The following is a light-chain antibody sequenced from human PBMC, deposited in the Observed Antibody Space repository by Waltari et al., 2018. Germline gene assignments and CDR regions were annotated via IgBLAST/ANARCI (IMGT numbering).Light chain of an antibody. CDR3: LLSCNGVWV. Sequence: QAVVTQEPSLNVSPGGTVTLTCGSSTGAVTSGHDTHWIQQKPGQAPRTGSYETTEKFSWTPARFSGSLLGGKAALTLSGAQPEDEADDYCLLSCNGVWVFGGGTKLSVL. CDR1: TGAVTSGHD. V-gene: IGLV7-46*01. J-gene: IGLJ3*02. CDR2: ETT.